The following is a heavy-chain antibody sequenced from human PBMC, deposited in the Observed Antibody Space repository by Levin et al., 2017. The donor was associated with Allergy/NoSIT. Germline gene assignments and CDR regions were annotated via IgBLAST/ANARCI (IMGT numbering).Heavy chain of an antibody. CDR1: GFTFSSYS. CDR2: ISSSSEFI. D-gene: IGHD2-21*01. V-gene: IGHV3-48*01. CDR3: ARDTGIPF. J-gene: IGHJ1*01. Sequence: GESLKISCAASGFTFSSYSMNWVRQAPGKGLEWVSYISSSSEFIYYADSVKGRFTISRDNAKNSLYLQMNSLRAEDTAVYYCARDTGIPFWGQGTLVTVSS.